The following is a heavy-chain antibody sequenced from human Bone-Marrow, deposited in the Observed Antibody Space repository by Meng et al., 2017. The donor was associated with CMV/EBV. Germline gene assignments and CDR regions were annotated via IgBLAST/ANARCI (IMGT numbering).Heavy chain of an antibody. CDR2: ISVYNGNT. Sequence: ASGYTFRTYGLSWVRQAPGRGLEWLGWISVYNGNTQYTQKFQDRVIMTTDTSTSIAYMELRSLRSDDTAVYYCARDRFMERPGWFDPWGQGTLVTVSS. CDR1: GYTFRTYG. D-gene: IGHD3-3*01. J-gene: IGHJ5*02. V-gene: IGHV1-18*01. CDR3: ARDRFMERPGWFDP.